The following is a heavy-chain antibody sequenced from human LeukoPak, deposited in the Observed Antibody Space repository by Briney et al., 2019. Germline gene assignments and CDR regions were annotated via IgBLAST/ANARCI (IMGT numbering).Heavy chain of an antibody. V-gene: IGHV1-2*02. D-gene: IGHD3-16*01. CDR2: INPKNGGT. Sequence: ASVKVSCKASGYIFTDFYIHWVRQAPGQGLEWMGWINPKNGGTKFAQKFQGRVTMTRDTSITTAYMELSRLRSDDTAVYYCERDILPPHSDASNSYSRDYWGQGSLVTVSS. CDR3: ERDILPPHSDASNSYSRDY. CDR1: GYIFTDFY. J-gene: IGHJ4*02.